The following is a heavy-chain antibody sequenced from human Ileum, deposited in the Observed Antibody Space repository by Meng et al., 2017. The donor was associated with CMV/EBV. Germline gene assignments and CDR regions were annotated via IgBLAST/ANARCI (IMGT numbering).Heavy chain of an antibody. J-gene: IGHJ6*02. D-gene: IGHD6-6*01. CDR2: ISYEGDNS. CDR3: ARAYSSSSKKIYNYYGMDV. V-gene: IGHV3-30-3*01. CDR1: RFTFSSYA. Sequence: GGSLRLSCAASRFTFSSYAIRWVRQAPGKGLEWVAVISYEGDNSYYADSVKGRFTISRDNSKYALSLQMNSLSAEDTAVYDCARAYSSSSKKIYNYYGMDVWGQGTTVTVSS.